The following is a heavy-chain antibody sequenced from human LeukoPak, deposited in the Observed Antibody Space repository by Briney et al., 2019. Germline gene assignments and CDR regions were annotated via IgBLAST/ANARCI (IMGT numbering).Heavy chain of an antibody. CDR2: IYTSGST. CDR3: ARVDGSYARPYYYYYMDV. V-gene: IGHV4-61*02. CDR1: GGSISSGSYY. J-gene: IGHJ6*03. Sequence: SETLSLTCTVSGGSISSGSYYWSWIRQPAGKGLEWIGRIYTSGSTNYNPSLKSRVTISVDTSKNQFSLKLSSVTATDTAVYYCARVDGSYARPYYYYYMDVWGKGTTVTISS. D-gene: IGHD1-26*01.